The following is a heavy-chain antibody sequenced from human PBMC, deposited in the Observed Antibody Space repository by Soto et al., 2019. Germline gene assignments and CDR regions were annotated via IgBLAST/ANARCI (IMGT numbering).Heavy chain of an antibody. D-gene: IGHD3-3*01. V-gene: IGHV1-2*04. CDR3: ARSKRITIFGVVTYYYGMDV. J-gene: IGHJ6*02. CDR1: GYTFTGYY. Sequence: QVQLVQSGAEVKKPGASVKVSCKASGYTFTGYYMHWVRQAPGQGLEWMGWINPNSGGTNYAQKFQGWVTMTRDTSISTAYMELSRLRSDDTAVYYCARSKRITIFGVVTYYYGMDVWGQGTTVTVSS. CDR2: INPNSGGT.